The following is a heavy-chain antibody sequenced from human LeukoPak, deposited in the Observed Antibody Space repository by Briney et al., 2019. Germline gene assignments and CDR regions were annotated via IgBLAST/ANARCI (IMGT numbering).Heavy chain of an antibody. J-gene: IGHJ6*03. CDR1: GLTFRTYA. CDR3: ASGTGYYGDYYYYMDV. CDR2: INSDGSST. Sequence: PGGSLRLSCAASGLTFRTYAMSWVRQAPGKGLVWVSRINSDGSSTSYADSVKGRFTISRDNAKNTLYLQMNSLRAEDTAVYYCASGTGYYGDYYYYMDVWGKGTTVTVSS. V-gene: IGHV3-74*01. D-gene: IGHD3-22*01.